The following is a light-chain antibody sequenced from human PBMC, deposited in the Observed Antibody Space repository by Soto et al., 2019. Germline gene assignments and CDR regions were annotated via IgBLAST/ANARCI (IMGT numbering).Light chain of an antibody. CDR1: QSISNR. J-gene: IGKJ1*01. CDR3: QQYNSYPWT. V-gene: IGKV1-5*01. Sequence: DIHIACYPWTLISSFAERFAITCLASQSISNRLAWYQQKPGKAPEYLIYDASSLESGAPSRFSGSGSGTEFTLSISSLQPDDFATYYCQQYNSYPWTFGQGTKVDIK. CDR2: DAS.